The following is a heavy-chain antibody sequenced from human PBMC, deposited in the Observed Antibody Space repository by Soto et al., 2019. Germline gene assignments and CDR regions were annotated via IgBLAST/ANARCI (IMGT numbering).Heavy chain of an antibody. Sequence: QVQLVQSGADVKKPGSSVKVSCKTSGGSFGSSAISWVRQAPAQGLEWMGEIIPVFDKANYAQNFQGRLTITADELTGTVFMELSSLRSEDTAVYFCARLRRDWGDAFDLWGLGTSVTVSS. CDR3: ARLRRDWGDAFDL. J-gene: IGHJ3*01. CDR1: GGSFGSSA. V-gene: IGHV1-69*01. D-gene: IGHD3-16*01. CDR2: IIPVFDKA.